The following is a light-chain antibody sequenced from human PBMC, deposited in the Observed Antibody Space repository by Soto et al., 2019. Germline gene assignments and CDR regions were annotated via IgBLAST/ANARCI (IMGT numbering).Light chain of an antibody. V-gene: IGKV3-20*01. CDR1: QSVSSSY. CDR3: LQYVSSPHT. J-gene: IGKJ2*01. Sequence: EVVLTQSPGTLSLSPGERATLACRASQSVSSSYLAWYQQKPGQAPRLLIFGASSRATGIPDRFSGSGSGTDFTLTISRLEPEDFAVYYCLQYVSSPHTFGQGTKLEIK. CDR2: GAS.